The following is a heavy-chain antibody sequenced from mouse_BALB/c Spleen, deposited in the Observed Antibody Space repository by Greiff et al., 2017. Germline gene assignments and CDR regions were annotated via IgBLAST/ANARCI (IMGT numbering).Heavy chain of an antibody. Sequence: EVQVVESGGGLVKPGGSLKLSCAASGFTFSSYAMSWVRQSPEKRLEWVAEISSGGSYTYYPDTVTGRFTISRDNAKNTLYLEMSSLRSEDTAMYYCARAYGLPYWYFDVWGAGTTVTVSS. V-gene: IGHV5-9-4*01. CDR3: ARAYGLPYWYFDV. CDR2: ISSGGSYT. D-gene: IGHD1-1*01. CDR1: GFTFSSYA. J-gene: IGHJ1*01.